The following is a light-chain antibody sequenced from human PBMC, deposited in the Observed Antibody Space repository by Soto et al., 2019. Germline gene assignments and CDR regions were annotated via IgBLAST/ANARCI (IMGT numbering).Light chain of an antibody. V-gene: IGKV3-11*01. CDR2: DAS. Sequence: EIVLTQSPATLSLSPVEISTVSFRASQSVSSYLAWYQQKPGQAPRLLIYDASNRATGIPARFSGSGSGTDFTLTISSLEPEDFAVYYCQQRSNWPPLTFGGGTKVDIK. J-gene: IGKJ4*01. CDR3: QQRSNWPPLT. CDR1: QSVSSY.